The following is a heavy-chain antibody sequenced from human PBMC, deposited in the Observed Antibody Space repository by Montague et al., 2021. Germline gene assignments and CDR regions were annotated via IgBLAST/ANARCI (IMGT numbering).Heavy chain of an antibody. V-gene: IGHV4-34*01. J-gene: IGHJ5*02. CDR3: ARGPRGYGSGSRFDP. D-gene: IGHD3-10*01. CDR1: GGSFTGYY. Sequence: SETLSLTCAVYGGSFTGYYWSWIRQSPGKGLEWIGEIDHKETVTLNPSLKSRVIISLVTSKNHFSLNMTSVTAADTATYYCARGPRGYGSGSRFDPWGQGTLIVASS. CDR2: IDHKETV.